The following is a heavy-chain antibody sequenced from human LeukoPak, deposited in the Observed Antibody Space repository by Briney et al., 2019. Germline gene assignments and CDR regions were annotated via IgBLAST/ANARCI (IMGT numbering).Heavy chain of an antibody. CDR3: ARPGYCSGGSCADWLDS. J-gene: IGHJ5*01. CDR2: IDPNTAGT. V-gene: IGHV1-2*02. Sequence: ASVKVSCKPSGYTFTAYYVHWMRQAPGQGLEWMGWIDPNTAGTNFAQKFQGRVSITRDTSINTAYLELSRLRSDDTAVYYCARPGYCSGGSCADWLDSWGQGTLVTVSS. CDR1: GYTFTAYY. D-gene: IGHD2-15*01.